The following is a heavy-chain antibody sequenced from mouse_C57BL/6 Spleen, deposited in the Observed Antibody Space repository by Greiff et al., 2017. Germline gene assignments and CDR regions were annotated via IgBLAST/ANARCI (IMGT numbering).Heavy chain of an antibody. Sequence: VQLQQSGAELMKPGASVKLSCKATGYTFTGYWIEWVKQRPGHGLEWIGEILPGSGSTNYNEKFKGKATFTADTYSNTAYMQLISLTTEDSAIYYCARVGSDLGFAYWGQGTLVTVSA. CDR1: GYTFTGYW. J-gene: IGHJ3*01. CDR3: ARVGSDLGFAY. V-gene: IGHV1-9*01. CDR2: ILPGSGST.